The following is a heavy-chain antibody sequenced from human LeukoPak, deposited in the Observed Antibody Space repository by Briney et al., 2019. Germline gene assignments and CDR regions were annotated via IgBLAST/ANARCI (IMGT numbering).Heavy chain of an antibody. D-gene: IGHD5-12*01. J-gene: IGHJ6*02. Sequence: SETLSLTCTVSGGSISSSSYYWGCLRQPPGKGLECIGSIYYSGSTYYNPSLKSRVTISVDTSKHQFSLKLSSVTAADTAVYYCALVHSGYDYYYYYGMDVWGQGTTVTVSS. V-gene: IGHV4-39*07. CDR1: GGSISSSSYY. CDR3: ALVHSGYDYYYYYGMDV. CDR2: IYYSGST.